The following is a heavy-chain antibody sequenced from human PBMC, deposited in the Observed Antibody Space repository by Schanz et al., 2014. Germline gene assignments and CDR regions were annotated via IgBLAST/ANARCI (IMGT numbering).Heavy chain of an antibody. D-gene: IGHD3-22*01. CDR2: INPNSGGT. V-gene: IGHV1-2*02. Sequence: QVQLVQSGAEVKTPGASVKVSCKASGYTFTDYYMHWVRQAPGQGLEWVGWINPNSGGTNYPQRFQGRVTMTRDTSINTAYMELSRLGSDDTAVYYCARDRAYYYESSGDVGYWGQGTLVTVSS. CDR1: GYTFTDYY. J-gene: IGHJ4*02. CDR3: ARDRAYYYESSGDVGY.